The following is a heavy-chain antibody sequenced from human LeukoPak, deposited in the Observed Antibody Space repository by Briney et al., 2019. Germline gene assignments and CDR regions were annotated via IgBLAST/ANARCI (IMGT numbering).Heavy chain of an antibody. CDR3: ARDRHYYDSSGPAGSYFDY. Sequence: GGSLRLSCAASGFTFSDYYMSWIRQAPGKGLEWVSYIRSSGSTIYYADSVKGRFTISRDNAKNSLYLQMNSLRAEDTAVYYCARDRHYYDSSGPAGSYFDYWGQGTLVTVSS. D-gene: IGHD3-22*01. V-gene: IGHV3-11*04. J-gene: IGHJ4*02. CDR1: GFTFSDYY. CDR2: IRSSGSTI.